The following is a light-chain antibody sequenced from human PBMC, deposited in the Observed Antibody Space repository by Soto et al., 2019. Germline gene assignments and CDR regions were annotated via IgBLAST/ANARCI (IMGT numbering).Light chain of an antibody. Sequence: EIVLSQSPGTLSLSPGEGATLSCRASQSVSSNFLAWYQRKPGQAPRLLMYGASSRATGIPDRFSGSGSGTVCTLTISRLEPEDFAVDYCQQYGSSPLTFGGGTKVEIK. CDR2: GAS. CDR1: QSVSSNF. V-gene: IGKV3-20*01. CDR3: QQYGSSPLT. J-gene: IGKJ4*01.